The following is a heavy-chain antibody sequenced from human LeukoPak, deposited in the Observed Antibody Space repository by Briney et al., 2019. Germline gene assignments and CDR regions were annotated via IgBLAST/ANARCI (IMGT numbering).Heavy chain of an antibody. V-gene: IGHV3-48*03. CDR3: ARTVHIYGYYYFDY. D-gene: IGHD5-18*01. CDR2: IRSSDTTI. Sequence: AGTLRLSCAASGFTFSSYEMNWVRQAQGQGREWGSYIRSSDTTIYYADSVRGRFTISRDNAKNSLYLQMNSLRAEDTAVYYCARTVHIYGYYYFDYGGQGTLDPVSS. J-gene: IGHJ4*02. CDR1: GFTFSSYE.